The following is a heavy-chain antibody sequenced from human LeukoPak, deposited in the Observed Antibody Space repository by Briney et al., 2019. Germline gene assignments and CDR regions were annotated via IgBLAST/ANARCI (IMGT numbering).Heavy chain of an antibody. CDR2: INSDGSST. CDR1: GFTFSSYW. D-gene: IGHD6-19*01. CDR3: ARWGSGWYLDY. J-gene: IGHJ4*02. V-gene: IGHV3-74*01. Sequence: GGSLRLSCAASGFTFSSYWMHWVRQAPGKGLVWVSRINSDGSSTSYADSVKGRFTISRDNAKNTLYLQMNSLRAEDTAVYYCARWGSGWYLDYWGQGTLVTVSS.